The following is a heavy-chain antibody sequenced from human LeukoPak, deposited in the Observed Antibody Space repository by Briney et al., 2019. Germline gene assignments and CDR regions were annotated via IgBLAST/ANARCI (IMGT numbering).Heavy chain of an antibody. CDR1: GGSINNYY. J-gene: IGHJ4*02. V-gene: IGHV4-59*01. CDR2: IYYRGNT. CDR3: ARSPGSGWSDY. Sequence: KPLETLSLTCTVSGGSINNYYWSWIRQPPGKGLEWIAYIYYRGNTNYNPSLKSRVTISVDTSNNHFSLRLSSVTAADTAMYFCARSPGSGWSDYWGQGTLVTVSS. D-gene: IGHD6-19*01.